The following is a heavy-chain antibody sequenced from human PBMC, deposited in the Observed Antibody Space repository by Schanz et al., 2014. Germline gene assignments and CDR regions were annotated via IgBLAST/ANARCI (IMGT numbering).Heavy chain of an antibody. CDR2: ISVYTGNT. V-gene: IGHV1-18*01. Sequence: QVQLVQSGAEVKKPGASVRVSCKASGYTFTTYAMGWVRQAPGQGLEWVGWISVYTGNTKYGQKVQDRVTMTADTSTNTACMELRSLRSDDTAVYYCAKAEYDILTDSYSRLDPWGQGTLVTVSS. D-gene: IGHD3-9*01. CDR1: GYTFTTYA. CDR3: AKAEYDILTDSYSRLDP. J-gene: IGHJ5*02.